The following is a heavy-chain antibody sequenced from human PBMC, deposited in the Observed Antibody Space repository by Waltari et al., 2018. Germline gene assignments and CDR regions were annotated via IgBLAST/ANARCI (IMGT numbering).Heavy chain of an antibody. D-gene: IGHD6-13*01. CDR1: GYNLPELS. CDR2: FDPEDGET. CDR3: ATDPSSSDAFDI. Sequence: QVQLVQSGAEVKKPGASVQLACKVSGYNLPELSMHWVRQAPGKGLEGMGGFDPEDGETIYAQKFQGRVTMTEDTSTDTAYMELSSLRSEDTAVYYCATDPSSSDAFDIWGQGTMVTVSS. J-gene: IGHJ3*02. V-gene: IGHV1-24*01.